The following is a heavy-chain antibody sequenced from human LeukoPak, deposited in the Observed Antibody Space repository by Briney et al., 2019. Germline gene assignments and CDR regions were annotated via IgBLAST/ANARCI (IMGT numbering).Heavy chain of an antibody. CDR2: ISGSGGST. CDR3: ARDYCGGDCHFDY. V-gene: IGHV3-23*01. D-gene: IGHD2-21*02. J-gene: IGHJ4*02. CDR1: GFTFSSYA. Sequence: GGSLRLSCAASGFTFSSYAMSWVRQAPGKGLEWVSAISGSGGSTYYADSVKGRFTISRDNSKNTLYLQMNSLRAEDTAVYYCARDYCGGDCHFDYWGQGTLVTVSS.